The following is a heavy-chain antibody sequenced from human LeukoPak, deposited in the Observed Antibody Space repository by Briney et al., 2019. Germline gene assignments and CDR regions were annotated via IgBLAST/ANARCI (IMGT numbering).Heavy chain of an antibody. J-gene: IGHJ4*02. V-gene: IGHV3-23*01. D-gene: IGHD3-22*01. CDR3: AKDRPNYYGSNGHYYKLNGDC. CDR1: GFTFSSYA. CDR2: ITSSGAAT. Sequence: GGSLRLSCAASGFTFSSYAMSWVRQAPGKGLEWVSSITSSGAATYYADSVRGRFTISRDNSDNTLYLQMNSLRAEDTAVYYCAKDRPNYYGSNGHYYKLNGDCWGQGTLVTVSS.